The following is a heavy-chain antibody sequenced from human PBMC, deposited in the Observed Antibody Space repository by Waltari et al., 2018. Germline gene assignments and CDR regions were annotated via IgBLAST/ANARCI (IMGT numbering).Heavy chain of an antibody. CDR1: GFTFSSYW. V-gene: IGHV3-7*03. CDR3: TRATALDYYGMDV. J-gene: IGHJ6*02. CDR2: IKQDGSEK. Sequence: EVQLVESGGGLVQPGGSLRLSCAASGFTFSSYWMSWVRQAPGKGLEWVANIKQDGSEKYYVDSVKGRFTISRDNAKNSLYLQMNSLRAEDTAVYYCTRATALDYYGMDVWGQGTTVTVSS.